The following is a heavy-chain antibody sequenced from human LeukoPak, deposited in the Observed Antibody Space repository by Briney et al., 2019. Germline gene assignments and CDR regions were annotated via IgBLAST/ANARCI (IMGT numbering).Heavy chain of an antibody. CDR1: GFTFSTYA. Sequence: GGSLRLSCVASGFTFSTYAMNWVRQAPGKGLEWVSVISFSGGNTNYADSVRGRFTMSRDNSKNTLYLQMNSLRAEDTAVYFCAKGTGTDAFDIWGQGTMVTVSS. CDR2: ISFSGGNT. D-gene: IGHD1-1*01. J-gene: IGHJ3*02. V-gene: IGHV3-23*01. CDR3: AKGTGTDAFDI.